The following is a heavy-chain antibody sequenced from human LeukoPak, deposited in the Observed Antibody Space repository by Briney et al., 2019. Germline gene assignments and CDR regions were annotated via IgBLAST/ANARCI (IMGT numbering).Heavy chain of an antibody. V-gene: IGHV1-46*01. CDR3: ARTCDHPYYDILTGSPGGYYFDY. CDR1: GYTFTSYY. Sequence: ASVKVSCKASGYTFTSYYMHWVRQAPGQGLEWMGIINPSGGSTSYAQKFQGRVTMTRDTSTSTVYMELSSLRSEDTAVYYCARTCDHPYYDILTGSPGGYYFDYWGQGTLVTVSS. CDR2: INPSGGST. J-gene: IGHJ4*02. D-gene: IGHD3-9*01.